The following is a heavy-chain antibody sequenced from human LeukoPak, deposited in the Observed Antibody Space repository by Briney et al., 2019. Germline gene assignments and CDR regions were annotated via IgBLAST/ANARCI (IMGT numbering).Heavy chain of an antibody. V-gene: IGHV4-34*01. CDR3: ARGQQLVNKAFDI. Sequence: SETRSLTCAVYGGSFSGYYWSWIRQPPGKGLEWIGEINHSGSTNYNPSLKSRVTISVDTSKNQFSLKLSSVTAADTAVYYCARGQQLVNKAFDIWGQGTMVTVSS. CDR2: INHSGST. J-gene: IGHJ3*02. D-gene: IGHD6-13*01. CDR1: GGSFSGYY.